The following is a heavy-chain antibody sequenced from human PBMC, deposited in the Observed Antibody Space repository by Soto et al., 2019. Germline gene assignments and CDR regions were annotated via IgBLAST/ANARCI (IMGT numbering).Heavy chain of an antibody. V-gene: IGHV3-30-3*01. J-gene: IGHJ6*02. CDR3: ARDITMVRGVSLSPLFYGMDV. D-gene: IGHD3-10*01. Sequence: GGSLRLSCAASGFTFSSYAMHWVRQAPGKGLEWVAVISYDGSNKYYADSVKGRFTISRDNSKNTLYLQMNSLRAEDTAVYYCARDITMVRGVSLSPLFYGMDVWGQGTTVTVSS. CDR1: GFTFSSYA. CDR2: ISYDGSNK.